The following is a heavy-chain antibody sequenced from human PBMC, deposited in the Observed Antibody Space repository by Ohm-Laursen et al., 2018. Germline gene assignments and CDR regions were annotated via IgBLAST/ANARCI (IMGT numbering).Heavy chain of an antibody. CDR3: ARDGGSYQDDVFDI. J-gene: IGHJ3*02. D-gene: IGHD3-16*01. V-gene: IGHV3-30*03. Sequence: SLRLSCSAPGFTFSSYGMHWVRQAPGKGLEWVAVISYDGSNKYYADSVKGRFTISRDNAKNSLYLQMNSLRAEDTAVYYCARDGGSYQDDVFDIWGQGTMVTVSS. CDR2: ISYDGSNK. CDR1: GFTFSSYG.